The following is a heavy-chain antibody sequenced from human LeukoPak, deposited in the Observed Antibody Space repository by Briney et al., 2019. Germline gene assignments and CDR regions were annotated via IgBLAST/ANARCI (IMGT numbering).Heavy chain of an antibody. Sequence: PPETLSLTCTFSGYSISSSYYWGWIRQPPGKGLEWIGSMEWIGSMYDSGSTYYNPSLKSRVTISVDTSKNQFSLKVRSVTAADTAVYYCARLHEYSSSWDQNLYFDYWGQGTLVTVSS. J-gene: IGHJ4*02. V-gene: IGHV4-38-2*02. CDR1: GYSISSSYY. CDR2: MYDSGST. D-gene: IGHD6-13*01. CDR3: ARLHEYSSSWDQNLYFDY.